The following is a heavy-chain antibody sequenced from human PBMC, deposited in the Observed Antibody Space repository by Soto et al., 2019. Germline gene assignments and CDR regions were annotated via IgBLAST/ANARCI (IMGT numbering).Heavy chain of an antibody. CDR2: IIPIFGTA. J-gene: IGHJ6*02. CDR3: ARVSAIGAFVPRQPYYYYYGMDV. D-gene: IGHD3-16*01. V-gene: IGHV1-69*13. Sequence: ASVKVSCKASGGTFSSYAISWVRQAPGQGLEWMGGIIPIFGTANYAQKFQGRVTITADESTSTAYMELSSLRSEDTAVYYCARVSAIGAFVPRQPYYYYYGMDVWGQGTTVTVSS. CDR1: GGTFSSYA.